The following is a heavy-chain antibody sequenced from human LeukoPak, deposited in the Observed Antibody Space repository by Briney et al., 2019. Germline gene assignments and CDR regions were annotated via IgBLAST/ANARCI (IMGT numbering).Heavy chain of an antibody. CDR1: GGSISSSSYY. Sequence: PSETLSLTCTVSGGSISSSSYYWGWIRQPPGKGLEWVARLHPDGSERNYVGSVEGRFTVFGDNAKSSLFLQMHSLRVEDTAVYYCARGGYSFDYLGQGTLVTVPS. CDR2: LHPDGSER. J-gene: IGHJ4*02. D-gene: IGHD5-12*01. CDR3: ARGGYSFDY. V-gene: IGHV3-7*01.